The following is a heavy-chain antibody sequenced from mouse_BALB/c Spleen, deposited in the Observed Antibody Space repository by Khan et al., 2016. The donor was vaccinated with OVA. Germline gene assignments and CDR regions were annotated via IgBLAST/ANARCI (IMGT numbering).Heavy chain of an antibody. V-gene: IGHV2-6-4*01. CDR3: ARAYYRYDGYYAMDY. J-gene: IGHJ4*01. CDR2: IWGGGGT. CDR1: GFSLSRYN. D-gene: IGHD2-14*01. Sequence: VELVESGPGLVAPSQSLSLTCTVSGFSLSRYNVHWVRQPPGKGLEWLGMIWGGGGTDYNSALKSRLSIIKDNSKSQVFLKMNSLQTDDTAMYYCARAYYRYDGYYAMDYWGQGTSVTVSS.